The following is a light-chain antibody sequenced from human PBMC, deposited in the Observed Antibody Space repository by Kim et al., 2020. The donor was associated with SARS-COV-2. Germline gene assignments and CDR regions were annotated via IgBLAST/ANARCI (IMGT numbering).Light chain of an antibody. CDR3: QAWDSTTGV. Sequence: SYELTQPPSVSVSPGQTARITCSGEKLGDKYACWYQQKSGQSPVMVIYQDTKRPSGIPERFSGSNSGNTATLTISGTQPMDEADYFCQAWDSTTGVFGTGTKVTVL. CDR2: QDT. J-gene: IGLJ1*01. CDR1: KLGDKY. V-gene: IGLV3-1*01.